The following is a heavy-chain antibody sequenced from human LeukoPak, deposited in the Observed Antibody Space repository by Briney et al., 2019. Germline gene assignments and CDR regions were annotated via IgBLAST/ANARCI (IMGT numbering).Heavy chain of an antibody. CDR1: GGSISSYY. D-gene: IGHD4-17*01. V-gene: IGHV4-4*07. J-gene: IGHJ5*01. CDR2: IYTSGST. Sequence: SETLSLTCTVSGGSISSYYWSWIRQPAGKGLEWIGRIYTSGSTNYNPSLKSRVTMSVDTSKNQFSLKLSSVTAADTAVYYCARSYGDYSSGWFDSWGQGTLVTVSS. CDR3: ARSYGDYSSGWFDS.